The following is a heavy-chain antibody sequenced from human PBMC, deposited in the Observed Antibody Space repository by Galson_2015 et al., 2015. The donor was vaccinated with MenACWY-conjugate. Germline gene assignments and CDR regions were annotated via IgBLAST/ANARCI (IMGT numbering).Heavy chain of an antibody. CDR1: AYSFSNYW. Sequence: QSGAEVKKPGESLKISCQGYAYSFSNYWIGWVRQMPGKGLEWVGIVYPGDSDTRYSPSFQGQVTISADKSINTAYLQWSSLKASDSAMYYCARAKGGSGTTHEWFDPWGQGTLVTVSS. CDR3: ARAKGGSGTTHEWFDP. V-gene: IGHV5-51*01. D-gene: IGHD3-10*01. CDR2: VYPGDSDT. J-gene: IGHJ5*02.